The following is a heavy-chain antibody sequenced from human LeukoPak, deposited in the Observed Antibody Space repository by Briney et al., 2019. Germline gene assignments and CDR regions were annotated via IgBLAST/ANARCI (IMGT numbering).Heavy chain of an antibody. CDR2: IWYDGSKK. CDR3: ARDGGSGIDY. CDR1: GFSLRTYG. V-gene: IGHV3-33*01. J-gene: IGHJ4*02. D-gene: IGHD3-10*01. Sequence: PGGFLRLSCAASGFSLRTYGTHWLRQAPGKGLEWVAVIWYDGSKKFYGDSVKGRFTVSRDTSENTMYLQMNTLRAEDTAVYYCARDGGSGIDYWGQGTLVTVSS.